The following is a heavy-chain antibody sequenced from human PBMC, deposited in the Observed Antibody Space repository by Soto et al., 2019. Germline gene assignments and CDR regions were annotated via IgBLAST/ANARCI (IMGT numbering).Heavy chain of an antibody. CDR2: IYYSGST. CDR3: ASPGGRGRDVGY. CDR1: GGSISSYY. J-gene: IGHJ4*02. Sequence: PTETLSLTCTVSGGSISSYYWSWIRQPPGKGLEWIGYIYYSGSTNYNPSLKSRVNISVDTSKNQFSLKLSSVTAADTAVYYCASPGGRGRDVGYWGQGTLVTVSS. V-gene: IGHV4-59*08. D-gene: IGHD3-16*01.